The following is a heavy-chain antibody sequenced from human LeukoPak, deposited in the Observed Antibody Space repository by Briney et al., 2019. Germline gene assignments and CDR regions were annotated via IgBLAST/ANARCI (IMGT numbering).Heavy chain of an antibody. CDR3: ATALRLYSSGWYYFDY. Sequence: ASVKVSCKVSGYTLTELSMHWVRQAPGKGLEWKGGFDPEDGETIYAQKFQGRVTMTEDTSTDTAYMELSSLRSEDTAVCYCATALRLYSSGWYYFDYWGQGTLVTVSS. D-gene: IGHD6-19*01. V-gene: IGHV1-24*01. J-gene: IGHJ4*02. CDR2: FDPEDGET. CDR1: GYTLTELS.